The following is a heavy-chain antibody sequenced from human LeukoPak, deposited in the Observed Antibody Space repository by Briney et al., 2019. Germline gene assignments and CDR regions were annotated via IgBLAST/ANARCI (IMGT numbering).Heavy chain of an antibody. CDR1: GGTFSSYA. CDR2: VIPIFGTA. V-gene: IGHV1-69*06. Sequence: ASVKVSCKASGGTFSSYAISWVRQAPGQGLEWMGGVIPIFGTANYAQKFQGRVTITADKSTSTAYMELSSLRSEDTAVYYCARDLSVKHYYYMDVWGKGTTVTVSS. J-gene: IGHJ6*03. CDR3: ARDLSVKHYYYMDV. D-gene: IGHD4-17*01.